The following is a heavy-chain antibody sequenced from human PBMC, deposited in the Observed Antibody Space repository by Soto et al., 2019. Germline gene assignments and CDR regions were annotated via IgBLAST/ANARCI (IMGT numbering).Heavy chain of an antibody. CDR2: INHSGST. D-gene: IGHD3-3*01. CDR3: ARDPRITIFLQPTSGWFDP. CDR1: GGSFTGSY. J-gene: IGHJ5*02. V-gene: IGHV4-34*01. Sequence: SETLYLTCAVYGGSFTGSYWSCVRQHAGEWLQRIGEINHSGSTNYHPYHKRQVNISVDTSKNLFSLKLSSVTAADTAVYYCARDPRITIFLQPTSGWFDPWGQGALVTVSS.